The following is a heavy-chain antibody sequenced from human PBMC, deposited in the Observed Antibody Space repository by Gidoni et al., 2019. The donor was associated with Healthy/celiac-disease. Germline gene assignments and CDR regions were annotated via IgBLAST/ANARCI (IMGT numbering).Heavy chain of an antibody. CDR3: AKPPAVAGDSFDY. Sequence: QVQLVESGGGVVQPGRPLRLSCAASGFTFSRNCMPWVRQAPGKGREGVAVISHDGSNQYYSDSVKVRFTISRDNSKNTLDLQMNILRAEGTAVYYCAKPPAVAGDSFDYWGQGTLVTVSS. J-gene: IGHJ4*02. V-gene: IGHV3-30*18. CDR1: GFTFSRNC. CDR2: ISHDGSNQ. D-gene: IGHD6-19*01.